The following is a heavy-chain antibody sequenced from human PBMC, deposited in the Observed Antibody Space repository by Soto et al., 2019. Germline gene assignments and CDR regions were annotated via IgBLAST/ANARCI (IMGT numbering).Heavy chain of an antibody. CDR3: VKRTAPDTAMDTDQDYYYYGMDV. V-gene: IGHV3-64D*08. CDR1: GFTFSSYA. Sequence: GGSLRLSCSASGFTFSSYAMHWVRQAPGKGLEYVSAISSNGGSTYYADSVKGRFTISRDNSKNTLYLKMSSLRAEDTAVYYCVKRTAPDTAMDTDQDYYYYGMDVWGQGTTVTVSS. J-gene: IGHJ6*02. CDR2: ISSNGGST. D-gene: IGHD5-18*01.